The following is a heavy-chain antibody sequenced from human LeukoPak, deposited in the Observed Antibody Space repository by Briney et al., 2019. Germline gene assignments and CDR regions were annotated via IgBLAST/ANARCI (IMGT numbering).Heavy chain of an antibody. Sequence: GGSLRLSCAASGFTFSSYSMNWVRQAPGKGLEWVSSISSSSSYIYYADSVKGRFTISRDNAKNSLYLQMNSLRAEDTAVYYCASGSPGSRPRSPHYWYFALWGRGTLVTVSS. V-gene: IGHV3-21*01. CDR3: ASGSPGSRPRSPHYWYFAL. CDR1: GFTFSSYS. CDR2: ISSSSSYI. D-gene: IGHD5-12*01. J-gene: IGHJ2*01.